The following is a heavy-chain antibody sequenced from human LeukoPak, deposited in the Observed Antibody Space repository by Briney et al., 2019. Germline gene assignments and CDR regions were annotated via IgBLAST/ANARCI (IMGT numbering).Heavy chain of an antibody. Sequence: PGGSLRLSCAASGFTFSSYGMHRVRKAPGKGLEWVAVIWYDGSNKYYADSVKGRFTISRDNSKNTLYLQMDSLRAEDTAVYYCARDPGVRWLVGFDYWGQGTLVTVSS. CDR1: GFTFSSYG. CDR2: IWYDGSNK. J-gene: IGHJ4*02. V-gene: IGHV3-33*01. CDR3: ARDPGVRWLVGFDY. D-gene: IGHD6-19*01.